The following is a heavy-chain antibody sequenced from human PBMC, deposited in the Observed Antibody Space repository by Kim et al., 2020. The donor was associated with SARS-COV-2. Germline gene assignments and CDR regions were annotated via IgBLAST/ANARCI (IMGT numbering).Heavy chain of an antibody. J-gene: IGHJ4*02. D-gene: IGHD2-15*01. V-gene: IGHV3-48*04. CDR2: K. Sequence: KYYADSVRGRFIISRDNAKNSLYLEMNSLRAEDTAVYYCVGRLAVPQDYWGQGTLVTVSS. CDR3: VGRLAVPQDY.